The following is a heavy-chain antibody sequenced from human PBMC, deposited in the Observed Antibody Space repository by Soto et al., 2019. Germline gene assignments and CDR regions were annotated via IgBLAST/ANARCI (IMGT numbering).Heavy chain of an antibody. V-gene: IGHV3-23*01. D-gene: IGHD3-9*01. CDR2: ISGSGGST. J-gene: IGHJ3*02. CDR1: GFTFSSYA. Sequence: PGGSLRLSCAASGFTFSSYAMSWVRQAPGKGLEWVSAISGSGGSTYYADSVKGRFTISRDNSKNTLYLQMNSLRAEDTAVYYCANTDVLRYFDWLDAFDIWGQGTMVTGSS. CDR3: ANTDVLRYFDWLDAFDI.